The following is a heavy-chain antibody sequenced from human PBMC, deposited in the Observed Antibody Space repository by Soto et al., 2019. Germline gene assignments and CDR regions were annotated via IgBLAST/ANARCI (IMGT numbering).Heavy chain of an antibody. CDR2: VTGGGHTT. V-gene: IGHV3-23*01. CDR1: GFTFSRYA. D-gene: IGHD3-10*01. CDR3: ASSSGDLDVYGMDI. J-gene: IGHJ6*02. Sequence: GGSLRLSCAASGFTFSRYAMSWVRQAPGKGLEWVSTVTGGGHTTYNADSVNGRFTISRDNSKNTLYLQMNNLRAEDTAIYYCASSSGDLDVYGMDIWGPGTTVTISS.